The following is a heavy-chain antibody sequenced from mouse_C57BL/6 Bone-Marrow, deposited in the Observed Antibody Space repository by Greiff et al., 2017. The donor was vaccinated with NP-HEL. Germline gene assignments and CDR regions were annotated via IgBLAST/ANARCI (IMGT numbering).Heavy chain of an antibody. CDR2: IDPSDSYT. CDR3: ADGYYFDY. V-gene: IGHV1-50*01. CDR1: GYTFTSYW. J-gene: IGHJ2*01. D-gene: IGHD1-1*01. Sequence: LKQPGAELVKPGASVKLSCKASGYTFTSYWMQWVKQRPGQGLEWIGEIDPSDSYTNYNQKFKGKATLTVDTSSSTAYMQLSSLTSEDSAVYYCADGYYFDYWGQGTTLTVSS.